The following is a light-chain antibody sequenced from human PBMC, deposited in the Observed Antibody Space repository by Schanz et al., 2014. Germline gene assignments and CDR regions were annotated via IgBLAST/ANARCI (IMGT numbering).Light chain of an antibody. J-gene: IGKJ3*01. CDR3: QQYSRWPL. V-gene: IGKV3-15*01. CDR1: QSVSSN. Sequence: EIVMTQSPATLSVSPGERATLSCRASQSVSSNLAWYQQKPGQAPRLLIYGASTRATGIPARVSGSGSGTEFTLTISSLQSEDFAVYYCQQYSRWPLFGPGTAVDIK. CDR2: GAS.